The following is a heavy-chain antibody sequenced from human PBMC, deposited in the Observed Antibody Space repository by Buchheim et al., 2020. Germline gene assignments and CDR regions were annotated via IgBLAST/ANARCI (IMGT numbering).Heavy chain of an antibody. CDR1: GFTFSSYG. J-gene: IGHJ5*02. CDR2: ISYDGSNK. Sequence: QVQLVESGGGVVQPGRSLRLSCAASGFTFSSYGMHWVRQAPGKGLEWVAVISYDGSNKYYADSVKGRFTISRDNSKNTLYLQMNSLRAEDTAVYYCAKDRPYYYGSGRSRNWFDPWGQGTL. CDR3: AKDRPYYYGSGRSRNWFDP. D-gene: IGHD3-10*01. V-gene: IGHV3-30*18.